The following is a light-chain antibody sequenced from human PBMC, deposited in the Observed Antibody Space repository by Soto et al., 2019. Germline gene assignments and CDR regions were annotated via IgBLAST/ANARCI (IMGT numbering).Light chain of an antibody. V-gene: IGKV1-5*01. Sequence: DIQVTQYPATLSASVGGRFIITCRTSQTITNWLALYQHKPGKAPRPFIYDASSLESWVPSSFSGSGSGTEFTLTISRLKPEYFATYFCHQYKAFWTFGHGTKVDIK. J-gene: IGKJ1*01. CDR2: DAS. CDR1: QTITNW. CDR3: HQYKAFWT.